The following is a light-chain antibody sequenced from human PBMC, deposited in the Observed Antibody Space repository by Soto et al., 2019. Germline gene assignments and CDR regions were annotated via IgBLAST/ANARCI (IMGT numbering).Light chain of an antibody. CDR1: SSNIGAGYH. CDR2: DNN. Sequence: QSVLTQPPSVSGAPGQRVTISCTGSSSNIGAGYHVHWYQQLPGTAPKLLISDNNNRPSGVPDRFSGSKSGTSASLAISGLQAEDESDYYCQSFETSLRGFVFGTGTKLTVL. CDR3: QSFETSLRGFV. V-gene: IGLV1-40*01. J-gene: IGLJ1*01.